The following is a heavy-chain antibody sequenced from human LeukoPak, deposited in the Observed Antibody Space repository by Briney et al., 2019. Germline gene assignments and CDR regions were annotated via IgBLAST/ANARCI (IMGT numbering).Heavy chain of an antibody. CDR3: ARDREITAAGMNYYYGLDV. J-gene: IGHJ6*02. CDR2: IFHGGNT. CDR1: GGSISSNNW. D-gene: IGHD6-13*01. V-gene: IGHV4-4*02. Sequence: SGTLSLTCTVSGGSISSNNWWSWVRQPPGKGLEWIGEIFHGGNTNYNPSLKSRVTISLDKSKNQFSLKLSSVTAADTAVYYCARDREITAAGMNYYYGLDVWGQGTTVTVSS.